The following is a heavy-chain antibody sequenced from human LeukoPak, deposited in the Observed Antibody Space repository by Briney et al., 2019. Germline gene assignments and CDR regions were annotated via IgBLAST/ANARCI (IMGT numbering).Heavy chain of an antibody. CDR3: AKSSAGITWFDP. Sequence: GRSLRLSCAASGFTFSSYGMHWVRQAPGKGLEWVAVISYDGSNKYYADSVKGRFTISRDNSKNTLYLQMDSLRGDDTAVYYCAKSSAGITWFDPWGQGTLVTVSS. CDR1: GFTFSSYG. CDR2: ISYDGSNK. V-gene: IGHV3-30*18. D-gene: IGHD1-1*01. J-gene: IGHJ5*02.